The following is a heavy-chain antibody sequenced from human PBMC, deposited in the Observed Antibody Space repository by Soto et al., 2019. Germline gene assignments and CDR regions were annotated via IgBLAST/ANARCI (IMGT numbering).Heavy chain of an antibody. D-gene: IGHD3-3*01. J-gene: IGHJ4*02. V-gene: IGHV3-33*01. Sequence: QVQLVESGGGVVQPGRSLRLSCAASGFTFSSYGMHWVRQAPGKGLEWVAVIWDDGSNKYYADSVKGRFTISRDNSKNTLYLQMNSLRAEDTAVYYCARGEAYYDFWSGYYKSRYLFDYWGQGTLVTVSS. CDR2: IWDDGSNK. CDR3: ARGEAYYDFWSGYYKSRYLFDY. CDR1: GFTFSSYG.